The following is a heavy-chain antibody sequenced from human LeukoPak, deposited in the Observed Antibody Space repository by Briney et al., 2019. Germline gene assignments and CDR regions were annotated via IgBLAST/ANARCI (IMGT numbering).Heavy chain of an antibody. CDR1: GFTFDDYA. D-gene: IGHD6-19*01. Sequence: RSLRLSCAASGFTFDDYAMHWVRQAPGKGLEWVSGISWNSGSIGYADSVKGRFTISRDNAKNSLYLQMNSLRAEDTALYYCAKDKGSGWYPNFDYWGQGTLVTVSS. J-gene: IGHJ4*02. CDR2: ISWNSGSI. CDR3: AKDKGSGWYPNFDY. V-gene: IGHV3-9*01.